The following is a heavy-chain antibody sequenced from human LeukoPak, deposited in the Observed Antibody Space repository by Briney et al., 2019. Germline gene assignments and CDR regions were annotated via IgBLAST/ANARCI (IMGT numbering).Heavy chain of an antibody. D-gene: IGHD3-10*01. CDR2: ISSSGNTI. Sequence: GGSLRLSCAGSGFTFSNYEMNWVRQAPGKGLEWVSYISSSGNTIYYADSVKGRFTISRDNAKNSLYLQMNSLRAEDTAVYYCAGAGSSTYYYYYMDVWGKGTTVTVSS. CDR1: GFTFSNYE. V-gene: IGHV3-48*03. CDR3: AGAGSSTYYYYYMDV. J-gene: IGHJ6*03.